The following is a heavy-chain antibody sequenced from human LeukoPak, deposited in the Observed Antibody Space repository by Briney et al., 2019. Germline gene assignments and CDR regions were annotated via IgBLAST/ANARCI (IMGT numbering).Heavy chain of an antibody. D-gene: IGHD6-19*01. CDR1: GFTFSGYW. CDR3: ARVKAVAGTGGGAFDI. V-gene: IGHV3-74*01. J-gene: IGHJ3*02. Sequence: PGGSLRLSCAASGFTFSGYWMHWVRQAPGKGLVWVSRINSDGSSTSYADSVKGRFTISRDNAKNTLYLQMNSLRAEDTAVYYCARVKAVAGTGGGAFDIWGQGTMVTVSS. CDR2: INSDGSST.